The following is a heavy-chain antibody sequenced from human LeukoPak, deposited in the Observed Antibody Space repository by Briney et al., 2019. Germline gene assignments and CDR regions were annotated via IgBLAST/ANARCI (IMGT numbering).Heavy chain of an antibody. CDR3: ARLAYYYDSSGYYDYY. Sequence: SETLSLTCAVSGYSISSGYYWGWIRQPPGKGLEWIGSIYHSGSTYYNPSLKSRVTISVDTSKNQFSLKLSSVTAADTAVYYCARLAYYYDSSGYYDYYWGQGTLVTVS. CDR1: GYSISSGYY. V-gene: IGHV4-38-2*01. D-gene: IGHD3-22*01. CDR2: IYHSGST. J-gene: IGHJ4*02.